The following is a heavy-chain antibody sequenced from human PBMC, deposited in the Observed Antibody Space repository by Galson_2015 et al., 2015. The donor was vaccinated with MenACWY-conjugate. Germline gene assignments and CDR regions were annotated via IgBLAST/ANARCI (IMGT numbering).Heavy chain of an antibody. V-gene: IGHV3-64*02. CDR1: GFIFTDYD. CDR3: ARKDGATYGYNDY. J-gene: IGHJ4*02. Sequence: SLRLSCAGSGFIFTDYDMHWVRQAPGKGLEYVSAISTYGGSTYNADSVKGRFTISRDNSKNMLFLQMGSLRVEDTAVYYCARKDGATYGYNDYWGQGTLVIVSS. CDR2: ISTYGGST. D-gene: IGHD5-18*01.